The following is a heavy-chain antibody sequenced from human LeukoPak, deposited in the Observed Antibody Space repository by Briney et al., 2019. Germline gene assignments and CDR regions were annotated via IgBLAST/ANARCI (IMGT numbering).Heavy chain of an antibody. CDR1: GFTFSSYA. V-gene: IGHV3-64*04. CDR3: ARTHSGSYLVDY. Sequence: GGSLRLSCSASGFTFSSYAMHWVRQAPGKGLEYVSAISSNGGSTYYADSVKGRFTISRDNAKNSLYLQMNSLRAEDTAVYYCARTHSGSYLVDYWGQGTLVTVSS. CDR2: ISSNGGST. D-gene: IGHD1-26*01. J-gene: IGHJ4*02.